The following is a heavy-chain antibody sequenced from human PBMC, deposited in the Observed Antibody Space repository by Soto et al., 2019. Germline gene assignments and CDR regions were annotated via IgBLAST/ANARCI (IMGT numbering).Heavy chain of an antibody. J-gene: IGHJ1*01. CDR3: VKDESINWYSGHFRH. CDR1: GFTFDDYA. CDR2: INWNSGSI. D-gene: IGHD6-13*01. Sequence: VQLVESGGGLVQPGRSQRLSCAASGFTFDDYAMHWVRQVPGKGLEWVSGINWNSGSIGYGDSVKGRFAISRDNAKNSLHLQMNSLSAEDTAFYYCVKDESINWYSGHFRHWGQGTLVTVSS. V-gene: IGHV3-9*01.